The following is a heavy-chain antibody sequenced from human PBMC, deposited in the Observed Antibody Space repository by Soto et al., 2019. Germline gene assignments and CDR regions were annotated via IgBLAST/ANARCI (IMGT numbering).Heavy chain of an antibody. CDR3: ARTTMTFYYFDF. V-gene: IGHV1-46*01. Sequence: GASVKVSCKVSGYTLTELSMHWVRQAPGQGLEWMGVIEPSGGSKSYTQKFQGRITMTRDTSTSTVYMELSSLRSEDTAVYYCARTTMTFYYFDFWGQGTLVTVSS. CDR1: GYTLTELS. J-gene: IGHJ4*02. D-gene: IGHD4-17*01. CDR2: IEPSGGSK.